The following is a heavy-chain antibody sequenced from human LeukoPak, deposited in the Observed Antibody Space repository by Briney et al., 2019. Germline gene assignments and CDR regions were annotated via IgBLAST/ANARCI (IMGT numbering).Heavy chain of an antibody. CDR2: ISGSGGST. Sequence: GGSLRLSCAASGFTFSSYAMSWVRQTPGKGLEWVSAISGSGGSTYYADSVKGRFTISRDNSKNTLYLQMNSLRAEDTAVYYCAKVVKGTPGAFDYWGQGTLVTVSS. J-gene: IGHJ4*02. CDR1: GFTFSSYA. V-gene: IGHV3-23*01. D-gene: IGHD1-26*01. CDR3: AKVVKGTPGAFDY.